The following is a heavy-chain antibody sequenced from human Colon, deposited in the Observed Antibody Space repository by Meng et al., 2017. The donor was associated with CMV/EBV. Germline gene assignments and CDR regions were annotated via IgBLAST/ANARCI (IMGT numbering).Heavy chain of an antibody. CDR2: VSWNGESR. CDR3: ARVLTNDYGGNYYFDY. J-gene: IGHJ4*02. V-gene: IGHV3-9*01. Sequence: SLRLSCTASGFSFDDYAMHWVRQAPGKGLEWVSGVSWNGESRGYADSVKGRFTMSRDNAKNSLYLLMDGLRAEDTALYYCARVLTNDYGGNYYFDYWGQGILVTVSS. CDR1: GFSFDDYA. D-gene: IGHD4-23*01.